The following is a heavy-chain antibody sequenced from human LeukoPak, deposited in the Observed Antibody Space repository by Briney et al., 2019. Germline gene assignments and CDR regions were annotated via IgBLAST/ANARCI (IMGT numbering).Heavy chain of an antibody. V-gene: IGHV3-23*01. Sequence: GGSLRLSCAASGFIFSSYAMSWVRQAPGKGLEWVSAISRSGNSTFYADSVKGRFTISRDNFKNTLYLQMNSLRAEDTAVYYCARTRVSIMDLRYYDSSGYYPLDYWGQGTLVTVSS. CDR3: ARTRVSIMDLRYYDSSGYYPLDY. CDR2: ISRSGNST. J-gene: IGHJ4*02. CDR1: GFIFSSYA. D-gene: IGHD3-22*01.